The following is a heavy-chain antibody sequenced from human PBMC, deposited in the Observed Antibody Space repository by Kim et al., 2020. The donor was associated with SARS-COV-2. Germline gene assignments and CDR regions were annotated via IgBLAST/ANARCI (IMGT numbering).Heavy chain of an antibody. D-gene: IGHD3-16*01. CDR1: GGSFSGYY. J-gene: IGHJ4*02. V-gene: IGHV4-34*01. CDR3: ARGWGIKSYVLDY. Sequence: SETLSLTCAVYGGSFSGYYWSWIRQPPGKGLEWIGEINHSGSTNYNPSLKSRVTISVDTSKNQFSLKLSPVTAADTAVYSCARGWGIKSYVLDYWGQGTL. CDR2: INHSGST.